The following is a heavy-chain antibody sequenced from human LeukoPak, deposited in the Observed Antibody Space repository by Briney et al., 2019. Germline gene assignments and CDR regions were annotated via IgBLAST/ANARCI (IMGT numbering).Heavy chain of an antibody. CDR3: ARDDRYSSSDYPAPDY. Sequence: GSLRLSSAASGXTFSNHWMSWVRQPPGRGLEWLATIKEEGRATYYLDSVKGRFTISRDNAKSSLFLQMNSLRAEDTAVYYCARDDRYSSSDYPAPDYWGQGTLVTVSS. J-gene: IGHJ4*02. V-gene: IGHV3-7*03. D-gene: IGHD3-22*01. CDR2: IKEEGRAT. CDR1: GXTFSNHW.